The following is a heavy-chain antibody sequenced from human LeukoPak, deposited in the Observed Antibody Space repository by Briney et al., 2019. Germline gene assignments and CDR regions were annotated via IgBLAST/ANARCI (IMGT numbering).Heavy chain of an antibody. CDR3: AKDSDGWQFDY. CDR2: ISGSGGSM. D-gene: IGHD2-15*01. CDR1: GFTFSSYA. J-gene: IGHJ4*02. Sequence: SGVSLRLSCAASGFTFSSYAMSWVRQVPGKGLEWVSAISGSGGSMYYAESVKGRFTISRDNSKNTLYLQMNSLRAEDTAVYYCAKDSDGWQFDYWGQGTLVTVSS. V-gene: IGHV3-23*01.